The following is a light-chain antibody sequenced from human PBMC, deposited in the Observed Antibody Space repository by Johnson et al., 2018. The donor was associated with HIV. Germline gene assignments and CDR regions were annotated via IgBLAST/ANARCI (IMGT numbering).Light chain of an antibody. CDR1: SSTIGKNY. CDR3: GTWDTSLSAGGV. V-gene: IGLV1-51*02. CDR2: KNN. Sequence: HSVLTQPPSVSVAPGQKVTISCSGSSSTIGKNYVSWYQVLPGTAPKLLIYKNNERPSGIPDRFSGSKSGTSATLGITGLQTGDEADYYCGTWDTSLSAGGVFGTGTKVTVL. J-gene: IGLJ1*01.